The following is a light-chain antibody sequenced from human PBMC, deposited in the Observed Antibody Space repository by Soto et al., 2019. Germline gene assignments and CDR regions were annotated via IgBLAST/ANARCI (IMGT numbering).Light chain of an antibody. CDR1: SSNIGSNY. V-gene: IGLV1-47*01. CDR2: RNN. J-gene: IGLJ2*01. Sequence: QPVLTQPPSASGTPGQRVTISCSGSSSNIGSNYVYWYQQLPGTAPKLLIYRNNQRPSGVPDRFSGSKSGTSASLAISALRSEDEADYYCAAWDDSLSGVVFGGGTKLTVL. CDR3: AAWDDSLSGVV.